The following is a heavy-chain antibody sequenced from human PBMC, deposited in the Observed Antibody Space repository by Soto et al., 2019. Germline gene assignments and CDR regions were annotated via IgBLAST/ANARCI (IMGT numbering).Heavy chain of an antibody. CDR2: IYYSGST. V-gene: IGHV4-30-4*01. J-gene: IGHJ6*02. Sequence: SETLSLTCTVSGVSISSGDYYWSWIRQPPGKGLEWIGYIYYSGSTYYNPSLKSRVTISVDTSKNQFSLKLSSVTAADTAVYYCARDPFYYYYYGMDVWGQGTTVTVSS. CDR3: ARDPFYYYYYGMDV. CDR1: GVSISSGDYY.